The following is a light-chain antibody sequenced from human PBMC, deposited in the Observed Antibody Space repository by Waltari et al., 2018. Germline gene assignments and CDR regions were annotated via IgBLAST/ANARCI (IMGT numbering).Light chain of an antibody. CDR1: SSDVGGYNY. CDR3: CSYAGSSTPVV. V-gene: IGLV2-23*02. J-gene: IGLJ2*01. Sequence: QSALTQPASVSGSPGQSITISCPGTSSDVGGYNYVSWCQQHPGKAPKLMIYDVSKRRSGVSNRFSGSKSGSTASLTISGLQAEDEADYYCCSYAGSSTPVVFGGGTKLTVL. CDR2: DVS.